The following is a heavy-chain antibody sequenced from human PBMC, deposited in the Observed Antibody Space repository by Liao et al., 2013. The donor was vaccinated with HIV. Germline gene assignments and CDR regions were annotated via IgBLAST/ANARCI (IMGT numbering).Heavy chain of an antibody. Sequence: QVQLQESGPGLVKPSETLSLTCTVSGGSISSYYWSWIRQPAGKGLEWIGRIYSSGSANYNPSLKSRATMSVDTSKNQFSLKLSSVTAADTAVYYCARTDQYYDFWNGYENWFDPWGQGTLVTVSS. J-gene: IGHJ5*02. CDR3: ARTDQYYDFWNGYENWFDP. D-gene: IGHD3-3*01. CDR1: GGSISSYY. V-gene: IGHV4-4*07. CDR2: IYSSGSA.